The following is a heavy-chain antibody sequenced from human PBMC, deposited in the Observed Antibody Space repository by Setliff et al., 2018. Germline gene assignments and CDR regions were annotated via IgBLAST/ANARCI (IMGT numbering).Heavy chain of an antibody. D-gene: IGHD6-13*01. CDR3: ARHVKDSSNPLYCYYGMDV. CDR1: GGSISSSSYY. CDR2: IYYSGST. Sequence: SETLSLTCTVSGGSISSSSYYWGWIRQPPGKGLEWIGTIYYSGSTYYNPSLKSRVTISVDTSRSQFSLKLSSVTAADTAVYYCARHVKDSSNPLYCYYGMDVWGQGTTVTVSS. J-gene: IGHJ6*02. V-gene: IGHV4-39*01.